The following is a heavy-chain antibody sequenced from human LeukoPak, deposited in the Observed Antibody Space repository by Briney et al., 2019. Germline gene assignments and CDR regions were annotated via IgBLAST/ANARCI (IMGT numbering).Heavy chain of an antibody. D-gene: IGHD3-3*01. CDR2: INHSGST. Sequence: SETLSLTCAVYGGSFSGYYWSWIRQPPGKGLEWIGEINHSGSTNYNASLKSRVTISVDMSKNQFSLKLSSVTAADTAVYYCARDFWSGRNWFDPWGQGTLVTVSS. V-gene: IGHV4-34*01. CDR3: ARDFWSGRNWFDP. CDR1: GGSFSGYY. J-gene: IGHJ5*02.